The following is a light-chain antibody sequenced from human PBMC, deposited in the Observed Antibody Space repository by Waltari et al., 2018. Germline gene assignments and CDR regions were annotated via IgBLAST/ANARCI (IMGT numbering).Light chain of an antibody. CDR1: QSISSS. J-gene: IGKJ4*01. CDR3: QQYNSYSIT. Sequence: DIQMTQSPSTLSASVGDRVTITCRTSQSISSSLAWYQQKPGKAPKLLIYRASSLEGGVPSRFSGSGSGTEFTLTISSLQPDDFATYYCQQYNSYSITFGGGTKVEIK. V-gene: IGKV1-5*03. CDR2: RAS.